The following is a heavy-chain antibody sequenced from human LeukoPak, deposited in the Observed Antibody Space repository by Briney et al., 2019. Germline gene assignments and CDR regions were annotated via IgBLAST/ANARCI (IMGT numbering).Heavy chain of an antibody. V-gene: IGHV1-69*05. CDR2: IIPIFGTA. J-gene: IGHJ3*02. CDR3: ARGGPDAFDI. CDR1: GGTFSSYA. Sequence: ASVKVSCKASGGTFSSYAISWVRQAPGQGLEWMGGIIPIFGTANYAQKFQGRVTITTDESTSTAYMELSSLRSEDTAVYYCARGGPDAFDIWGQGTMVTVSS.